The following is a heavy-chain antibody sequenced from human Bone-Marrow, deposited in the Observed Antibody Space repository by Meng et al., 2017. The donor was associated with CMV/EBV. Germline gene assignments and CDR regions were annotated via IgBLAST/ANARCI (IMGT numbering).Heavy chain of an antibody. CDR1: GFTFSGSA. CDR3: TRHGDYGGS. V-gene: IGHV3-73*01. Sequence: LSGAASGFTFSGSAMHWVRQASGKGLEWVGRIRSKANNYATAYSASVQGRFIISRDDSKNTAYLQMNSLKTEDTAVYYCTRHGDYGGSWGQGTLVTVSS. CDR2: IRSKANNYAT. D-gene: IGHD4-23*01. J-gene: IGHJ4*02.